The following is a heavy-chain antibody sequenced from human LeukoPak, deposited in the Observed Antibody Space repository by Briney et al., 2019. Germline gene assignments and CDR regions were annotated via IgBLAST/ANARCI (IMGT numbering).Heavy chain of an antibody. J-gene: IGHJ6*02. CDR2: IRSKANSYAT. CDR1: GFTFSGSA. CDR3: TREDEMATIGPYGMDV. V-gene: IGHV3-73*01. D-gene: IGHD5-24*01. Sequence: GGSLRLSCAASGFTFSGSAMHWVRQASGKGLEWVGRIRSKANSYATAYAASVKGRFTISRDDSKNTAYLQMNSLKTEDTAVYYCTREDEMATIGPYGMDVWGQGTTVTVSS.